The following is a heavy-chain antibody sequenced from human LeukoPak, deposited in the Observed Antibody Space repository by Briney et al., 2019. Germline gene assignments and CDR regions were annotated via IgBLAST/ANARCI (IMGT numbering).Heavy chain of an antibody. CDR1: GFTFNNYA. Sequence: TGGSLRLSCAASGFTFNNYAMSWVRQAPGKGLEWVSAISGSDAGTYYADSVKGRFTISRDNSKNTLYLQMNSLRAEDAAVYYCAKAPVTTCSGAYCYPFDYWGQGTLVTVSS. CDR3: AKAPVTTCSGAYCYPFDY. CDR2: ISGSDAGT. J-gene: IGHJ4*02. D-gene: IGHD2-15*01. V-gene: IGHV3-23*01.